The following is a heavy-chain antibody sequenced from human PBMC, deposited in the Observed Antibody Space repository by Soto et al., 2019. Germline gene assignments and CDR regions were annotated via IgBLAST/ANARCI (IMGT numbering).Heavy chain of an antibody. J-gene: IGHJ3*02. Sequence: QLQQWGAGLLKPSETLSLTCVVSGGSFSTYYYNWIRQSPGKGLEWIGEINHSGNNNYSPSLKSRVTMSLDTSKNKFSLKLTTVTAADTDVYYCARGGSNDWQAAFEIWGQGTMVTVSS. CDR1: GGSFSTYY. V-gene: IGHV4-34*01. CDR3: ARGGSNDWQAAFEI. CDR2: INHSGNN. D-gene: IGHD3-9*01.